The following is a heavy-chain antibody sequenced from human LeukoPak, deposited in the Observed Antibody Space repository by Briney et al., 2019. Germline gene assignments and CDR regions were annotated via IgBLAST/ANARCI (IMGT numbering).Heavy chain of an antibody. D-gene: IGHD2-2*01. CDR1: GFTFSSYW. CDR2: INSDGSST. J-gene: IGHJ4*02. V-gene: IGHV3-74*01. CDR3: ARDGCSGTSCYFIDY. Sequence: PGGSLRLSRAASGFTFSSYWMHWVRQAPGKGLVWVSRINSDGSSTSYADSVKGRFTISRDNAKNTLYLQMNSLRAEDTAVYYCARDGCSGTSCYFIDYWGQGTLVTVSS.